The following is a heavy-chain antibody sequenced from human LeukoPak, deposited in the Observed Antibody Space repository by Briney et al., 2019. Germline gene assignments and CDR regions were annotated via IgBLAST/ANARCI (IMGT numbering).Heavy chain of an antibody. CDR3: ARGYLTGYFDN. D-gene: IGHD7-27*01. CDR2: IYSGGST. V-gene: IGHV3-66*01. CDR1: GFTVSSNY. J-gene: IGHJ4*02. Sequence: GGSLRLSCAASGFTVSSNYMSWVRQAPGKGLEWVSVIYSGGSTYYADSVKGRFTISRDNSKHTLYLQMNSLRAEDTAVYYCARGYLTGYFDNWGQGTLVTVSS.